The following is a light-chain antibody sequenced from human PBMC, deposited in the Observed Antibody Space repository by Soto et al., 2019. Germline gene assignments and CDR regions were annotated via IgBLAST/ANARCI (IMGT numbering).Light chain of an antibody. CDR1: QSISSW. J-gene: IGKJ1*01. CDR3: QQYNNYPWT. CDR2: KAS. V-gene: IGKV1-5*03. Sequence: DIQMTQSPSTLSASVGDRVTITCRASQSISSWLAWYQQKPGKAPKLLIYKASSLESGVPSRFSGSGSGTEFILTISSLQPDDFATYYCQQYNNYPWTFGQGNKVEIK.